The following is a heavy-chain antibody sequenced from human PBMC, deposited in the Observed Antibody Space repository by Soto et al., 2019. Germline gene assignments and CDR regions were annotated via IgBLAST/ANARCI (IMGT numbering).Heavy chain of an antibody. CDR2: INPNSGGT. CDR3: AREGGYCSGGSCYNWLDP. V-gene: IGHV1-2*04. J-gene: IGHJ5*02. D-gene: IGHD2-15*01. CDR1: GYTFTGYY. Sequence: GASVKVSCKASGYTFTGYYMHWVRQAPGQGLEWMGWINPNSGGTNYAQKFQGWVTMTRDTSISTAYMELSRLRSDDTAVYYCAREGGYCSGGSCYNWLDPWGQGTLVTVSS.